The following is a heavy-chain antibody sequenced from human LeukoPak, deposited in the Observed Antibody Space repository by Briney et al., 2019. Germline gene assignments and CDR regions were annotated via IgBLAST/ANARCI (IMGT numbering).Heavy chain of an antibody. CDR1: GYTFTSYG. V-gene: IGHV1-18*01. CDR2: ISAYNGNT. J-gene: IGHJ3*02. CDR3: AREITMVRYDAFDI. D-gene: IGHD3-10*01. Sequence: ASVKVSCKASGYTFTSYGISWVRQAPGQGPEWMGWISAYNGNTNYAQKFQGRVTITRDTSASTAYMELSSLRSEDTAVYYCAREITMVRYDAFDIWGQGTMVTVSS.